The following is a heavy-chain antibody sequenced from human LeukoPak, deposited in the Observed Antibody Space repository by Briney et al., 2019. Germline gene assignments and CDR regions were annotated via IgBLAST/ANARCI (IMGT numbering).Heavy chain of an antibody. V-gene: IGHV3-21*01. CDR2: ISSRSSYI. CDR3: ARDLGDIVLEPPSIHFDL. J-gene: IGHJ2*01. Sequence: GGSLRLSCAASGFTVSSNYMSWVRQAPGKGLEWVSSISSRSSYIYYEDSLKGRFTISRDNAKNSLYLQMTGLRVEDTAMYFCARDLGDIVLEPPSIHFDLWGRGTLVTVSS. CDR1: GFTVSSNY. D-gene: IGHD2-2*01.